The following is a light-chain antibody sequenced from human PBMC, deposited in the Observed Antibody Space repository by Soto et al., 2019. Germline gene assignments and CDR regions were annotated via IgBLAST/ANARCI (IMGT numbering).Light chain of an antibody. CDR1: QDITHY. Sequence: DIHMTHSPSSLSASVGDKVTITCQASQDITHYLNWSQQKPGKAPKLLIYDASNLETGVPSRFSGSGYGHDFTFTISSLQPEDIATYYSKQYDRLQLTSGGVRKVDIX. J-gene: IGKJ4*01. CDR2: DAS. V-gene: IGKV1-33*01. CDR3: KQYDRLQLT.